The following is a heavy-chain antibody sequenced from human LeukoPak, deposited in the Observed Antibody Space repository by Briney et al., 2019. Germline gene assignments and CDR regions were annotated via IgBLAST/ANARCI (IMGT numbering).Heavy chain of an antibody. D-gene: IGHD2-2*01. Sequence: GASVKVSCKASGYTFTSYDINGVRQATGQGLEWMGWMNPNSGNTGYVQKFQGRVTMTRNTSISTAYMELSSLRSEDTAVYYCARVACSSTSCYFNYWGQGTLVTVSS. J-gene: IGHJ4*02. V-gene: IGHV1-8*01. CDR3: ARVACSSTSCYFNY. CDR2: MNPNSGNT. CDR1: GYTFTSYD.